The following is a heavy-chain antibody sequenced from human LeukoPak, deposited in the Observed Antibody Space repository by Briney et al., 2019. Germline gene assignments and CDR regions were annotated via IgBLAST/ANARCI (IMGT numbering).Heavy chain of an antibody. Sequence: SETLSLTCAVYAGSFSGYYWSWIRQPPGKVLEWIGEINHSGSTNYNPSLKSRVTISVDTSKNQFSLKLSSVTAADTAVYYCASLYQDYDFWSGYRNDAFDIWGQGTMVTVSS. J-gene: IGHJ3*02. CDR1: AGSFSGYY. D-gene: IGHD3-3*01. CDR2: INHSGST. CDR3: ASLYQDYDFWSGYRNDAFDI. V-gene: IGHV4-34*01.